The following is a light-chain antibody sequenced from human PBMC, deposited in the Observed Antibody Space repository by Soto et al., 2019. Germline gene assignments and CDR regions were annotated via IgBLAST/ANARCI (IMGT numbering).Light chain of an antibody. V-gene: IGKV3-15*01. CDR1: QSVSSN. CDR3: QQRSNWPYT. Sequence: EIVMTQSPATLSVSPGERATLSCRASQSVSSNLAWYQQKPGQAPRLLIYGASTRATGIPARFSGSGSGTEFTLTISSLEPEDFAVYYCQQRSNWPYTFGQGTKLESK. CDR2: GAS. J-gene: IGKJ2*01.